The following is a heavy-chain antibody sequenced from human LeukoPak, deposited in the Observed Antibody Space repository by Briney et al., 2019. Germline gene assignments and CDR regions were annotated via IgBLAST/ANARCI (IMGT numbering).Heavy chain of an antibody. V-gene: IGHV3-48*01. J-gene: IGHJ4*02. Sequence: PGGSLRLSCAASGFTFSSYSMNWVRQAPGKGLEWVSYISSSSSTIYYADSVKGRFTISRDNSKNTLYLQMNSLRAEDTAIYYCAKDSSQGGDYFDSWGQGTLVTVSS. D-gene: IGHD3-16*01. CDR1: GFTFSSYS. CDR2: ISSSSSTI. CDR3: AKDSSQGGDYFDS.